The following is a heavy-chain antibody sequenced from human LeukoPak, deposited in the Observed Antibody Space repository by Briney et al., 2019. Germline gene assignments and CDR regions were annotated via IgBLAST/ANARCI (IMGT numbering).Heavy chain of an antibody. D-gene: IGHD5-24*01. V-gene: IGHV3-74*01. Sequence: GGSLRLSCAASGFTFSPYWMHWVRQAPGKGLVWVSRIKSDGSSTNYADSVKGRFTISRDNAKNTLYLQMNSLRAEDTAVYYCVRGGDAYNFDCWGQGTLVVVSS. CDR3: VRGGDAYNFDC. CDR1: GFTFSPYW. CDR2: IKSDGSST. J-gene: IGHJ4*02.